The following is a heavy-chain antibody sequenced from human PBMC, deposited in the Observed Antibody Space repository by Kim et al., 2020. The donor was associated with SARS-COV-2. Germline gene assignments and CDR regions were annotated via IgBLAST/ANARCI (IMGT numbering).Heavy chain of an antibody. J-gene: IGHJ4*02. Sequence: SETLSLTCTVSGGSISSYYWSWIRQPPGKGLEWIGYIYYSGSTNYNPSLKSRVTISVDTSKNQFSLKLSSVTAADTAVYYCARGISEWESYYDFWSGYYWGYFDYWGQGTLVTVSS. CDR1: GGSISSYY. D-gene: IGHD3-3*01. V-gene: IGHV4-59*01. CDR2: IYYSGST. CDR3: ARGISEWESYYDFWSGYYWGYFDY.